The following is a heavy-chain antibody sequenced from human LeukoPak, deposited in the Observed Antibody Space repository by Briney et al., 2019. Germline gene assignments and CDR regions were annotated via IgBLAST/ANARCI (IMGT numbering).Heavy chain of an antibody. CDR2: IYYSGYT. J-gene: IGHJ5*02. V-gene: IGHV4-59*08. CDR3: ARLYGSGSWFDP. CDR1: GGSISSYY. Sequence: PSETLSLTCTVSGGSISSYYGSWIRQPPGKGRKGIGNIYYSGYTTYSPSLRSRVTISVDTSKNHFSLKLSSVTAADTAVYHCARLYGSGSWFDPWGQGTLVTVSS. D-gene: IGHD3-10*01.